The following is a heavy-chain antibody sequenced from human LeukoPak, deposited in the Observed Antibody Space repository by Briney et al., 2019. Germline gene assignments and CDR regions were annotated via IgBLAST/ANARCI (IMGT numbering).Heavy chain of an antibody. CDR2: TSYDGSNE. V-gene: IGHV3-30*18. D-gene: IGHD6-19*01. CDR3: AKDPIAVAGNNYHGMDV. CDR1: GFTFSNYG. J-gene: IGHJ6*02. Sequence: PGGSLRLPCAASGFTFSNYGIYWVRQAPGKGLEWVAVTSYDGSNEYYADSVKGRFTISRDNSKNTLYLQMNSLRAEDTAVYYCAKDPIAVAGNNYHGMDVWGQGTTVTVSS.